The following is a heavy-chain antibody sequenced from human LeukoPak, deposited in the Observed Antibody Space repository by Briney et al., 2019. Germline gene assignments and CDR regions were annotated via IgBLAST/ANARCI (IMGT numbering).Heavy chain of an antibody. CDR3: ARGPGYSGYDTFDY. D-gene: IGHD5-12*01. J-gene: IGHJ4*02. CDR2: VTRSATT. CDR1: GFAFRDFA. V-gene: IGHV3-69-1*01. Sequence: PGASLRLSCAVSGFAFRDFAMSWVRQAPGKGLEWVSMVTRSATTYYAGSVMGRFTTSRDNAKNSLYLQMNSLRAEDTAVYYCARGPGYSGYDTFDYWGQGTLVTVSS.